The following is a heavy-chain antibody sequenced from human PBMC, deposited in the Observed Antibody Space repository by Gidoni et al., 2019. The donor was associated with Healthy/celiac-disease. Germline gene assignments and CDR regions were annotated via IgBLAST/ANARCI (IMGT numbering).Heavy chain of an antibody. CDR3: ARDREYSGQSPLDV. D-gene: IGHD5-12*01. J-gene: IGHJ6*02. CDR2: ISFDETNK. CDR1: GFIFSNYA. V-gene: IGHV3-30-3*01. Sequence: QVQLVESGGGVVQPGRSLRLSCAASGFIFSNYAMPWVRQAPGKGLGWVAAISFDETNKYYADSGKGRFTISRDNSKNTLYLQLNSLRVEDTAVYYCARDREYSGQSPLDVWGQGTTVTVSS.